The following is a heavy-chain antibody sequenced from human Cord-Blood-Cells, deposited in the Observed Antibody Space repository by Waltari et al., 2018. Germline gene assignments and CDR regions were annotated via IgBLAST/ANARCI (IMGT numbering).Heavy chain of an antibody. CDR3: AKDTPLGNLDY. CDR2: ISYDGSNK. V-gene: IGHV3-30*18. Sequence: QVQLVESGGGVVQPGRSLRLSCAASGFTFSSYGMHWVRQAPGKGLEWVAVISYDGSNKYYADSVKGRFTISRDNSKNTLYLQMNSLRAEDTAVYYCAKDTPLGNLDYWGQGTLVTVSS. CDR1: GFTFSSYG. J-gene: IGHJ4*02. D-gene: IGHD7-27*01.